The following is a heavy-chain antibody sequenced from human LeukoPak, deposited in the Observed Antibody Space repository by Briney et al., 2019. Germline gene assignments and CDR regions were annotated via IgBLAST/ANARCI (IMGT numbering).Heavy chain of an antibody. D-gene: IGHD2-21*01. CDR2: ISGSGGST. V-gene: IGHV3-23*01. CDR1: GFTFSSYA. J-gene: IGHJ4*02. Sequence: GGSLRLSCAASGFTFSSYAMSWVRQAPGKGLEWVSAISGSGGSTYYADSVKGRFTISGDNPKNTLYLRMNSLRAEDTAVYYCAKDRCGGCPGPFDREFDYWGQGTLVTVSS. CDR3: AKDRCGGCPGPFDREFDY.